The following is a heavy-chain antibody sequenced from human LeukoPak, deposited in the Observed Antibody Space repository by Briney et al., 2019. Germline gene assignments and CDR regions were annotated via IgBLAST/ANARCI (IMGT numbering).Heavy chain of an antibody. Sequence: GRSLRLSCAASGFTFDDYAMHWVRQAPGKGLEWVSGISWNSGSIGYADSVKGRFTISRDNAKNSLYLQMNSLRAEDTALYYCATGSLGYCSSTSCFFDYWGQGTLVTVSS. V-gene: IGHV3-9*01. D-gene: IGHD2-2*01. CDR1: GFTFDDYA. CDR2: ISWNSGSI. CDR3: ATGSLGYCSSTSCFFDY. J-gene: IGHJ4*02.